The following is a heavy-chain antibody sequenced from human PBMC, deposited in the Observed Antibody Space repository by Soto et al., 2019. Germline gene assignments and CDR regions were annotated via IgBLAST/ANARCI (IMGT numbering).Heavy chain of an antibody. CDR2: IYWNDDK. Sequence: SGPTLVNPTQTLTLTCTFSGFSLSTSGEGVGWIRQPPGKALEWLALIYWNDDKSYSPSLNSRLTITKDTSTNHVVLTMTNLDPVDTATYFCAHRLPVAGHYFDYWGLGTLVTVSS. CDR3: AHRLPVAGHYFDY. CDR1: GFSLSTSGEG. V-gene: IGHV2-5*01. D-gene: IGHD6-19*01. J-gene: IGHJ4*02.